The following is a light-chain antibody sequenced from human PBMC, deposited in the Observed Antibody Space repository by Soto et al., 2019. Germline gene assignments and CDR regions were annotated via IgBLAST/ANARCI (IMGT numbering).Light chain of an antibody. CDR1: QSVSSSY. V-gene: IGKV3-20*01. CDR3: QQYAGSPT. CDR2: GAS. Sequence: EIVLTQSPGTLSLSPGERATLSCRASQSVSSSYLAWYQQKPGQAPRLLIYGASSRATGIPDRFSGSGSGTDFTLTISRLEPEDCAVYYCQQYAGSPTVGQGTKVEIK. J-gene: IGKJ1*01.